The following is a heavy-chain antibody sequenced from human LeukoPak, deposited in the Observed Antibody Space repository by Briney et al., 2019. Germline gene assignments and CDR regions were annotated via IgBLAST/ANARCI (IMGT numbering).Heavy chain of an antibody. CDR1: GYIFTSYN. Sequence: GASVKVSCKTSGYIFTSYNMHWVRQAPGRGLEWMGWINPNSGGTNYAQKFQGRVTMTRDTSISTAYMELSRLRSDDTAVYYCARKVVVVVASWNWFDPWGQGTLVTVSS. D-gene: IGHD2-15*01. J-gene: IGHJ5*02. CDR3: ARKVVVVVASWNWFDP. V-gene: IGHV1-2*02. CDR2: INPNSGGT.